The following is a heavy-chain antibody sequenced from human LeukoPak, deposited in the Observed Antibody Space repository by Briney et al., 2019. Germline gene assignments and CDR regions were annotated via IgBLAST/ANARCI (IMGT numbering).Heavy chain of an antibody. V-gene: IGHV4-34*01. CDR3: ARGRITIAFDI. CDR2: INHSGST. J-gene: IGHJ3*02. CDR1: GGSFSGYY. D-gene: IGHD3-3*01. Sequence: SETLSLTCAVYGGSFSGYYWGWIRQPPGKGLEWIGEINHSGSTNYNPSLKSRVTISVDTSKNQFSLKLSSVTAADTAVYYCARGRITIAFDIWGQGTMVTVSS.